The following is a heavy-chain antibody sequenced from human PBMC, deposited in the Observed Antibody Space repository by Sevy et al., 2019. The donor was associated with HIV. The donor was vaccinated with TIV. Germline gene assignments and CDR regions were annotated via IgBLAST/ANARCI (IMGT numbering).Heavy chain of an antibody. J-gene: IGHJ4*02. D-gene: IGHD2-15*01. CDR2: IKQDGSET. CDR1: GLTFSSYW. CDR3: ARDRARIYY. V-gene: IGHV3-7*01. Sequence: GGSLRLSCAASGLTFSSYWMSWVRQAPGKGLEWVATIKQDGSETYYVDSVKGRFTISRDNAKNSLYLQMNSLRAEDTAVYYCARDRARIYYWGQRALVTVSS.